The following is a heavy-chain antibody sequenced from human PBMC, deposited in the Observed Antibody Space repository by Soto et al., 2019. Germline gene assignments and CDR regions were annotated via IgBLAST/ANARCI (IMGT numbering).Heavy chain of an antibody. D-gene: IGHD2-15*01. J-gene: IGHJ4*02. CDR1: GGTFSSYT. Sequence: SVKVSCKASGGTFSSYTISWVRQAPGQGLEWMGRIIPILGIANYAQKFQGRVTITADKSTSTAYMELSSLRSEDTAVYYCARDNCSGGSCYRNRFDYWGQGTLVTVSS. CDR2: IIPILGIA. V-gene: IGHV1-69*04. CDR3: ARDNCSGGSCYRNRFDY.